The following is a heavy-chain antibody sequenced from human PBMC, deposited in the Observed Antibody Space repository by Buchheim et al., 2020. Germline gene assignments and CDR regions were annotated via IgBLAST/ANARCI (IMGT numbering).Heavy chain of an antibody. J-gene: IGHJ3*02. CDR1: GGSFSGYY. CDR2: INHSGST. D-gene: IGHD3-16*02. CDR3: ARGPNNYDYIWGSYRYTPSGAFDI. V-gene: IGHV4-34*01. Sequence: QVQLQQWGAGLLKPSETLSLTCAVYGGSFSGYYWSWIRQPPGKGLEWIGEINHSGSTNYNPSLKSRVTISVDTSKNQFSLKLSSVTAADTAVYYCARGPNNYDYIWGSYRYTPSGAFDIWGQGT.